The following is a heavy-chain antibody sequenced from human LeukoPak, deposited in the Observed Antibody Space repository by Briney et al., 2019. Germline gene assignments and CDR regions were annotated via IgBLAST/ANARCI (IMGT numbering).Heavy chain of an antibody. CDR1: GGSFSGYY. CDR3: ARGRSSRNRPRLDY. D-gene: IGHD1-14*01. J-gene: IGHJ4*02. Sequence: SETLSLTCAVYGGSFSGYYWSWIRQPPGKGLEWIGEINHSGSTNYNPSLKSRVTISVDTSKNQFSLKLSSVTAADTDVYYCARGRSSRNRPRLDYWGQGTLVTVSS. CDR2: INHSGST. V-gene: IGHV4-34*01.